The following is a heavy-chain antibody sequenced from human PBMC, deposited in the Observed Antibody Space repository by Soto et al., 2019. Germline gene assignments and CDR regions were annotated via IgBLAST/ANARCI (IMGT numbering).Heavy chain of an antibody. CDR1: GGSISSYY. V-gene: IGHV4-59*01. CDR3: ARGGYFDWLLSQNWFDP. Sequence: SETLSLTCTVSGGSISSYYWSWIRQPPGKGLEWIGYIYYSGSTNYNPSLKSRVTISVDTSKSQFSLKLSCVTAADSAVYYCARGGYFDWLLSQNWFDPSGQGTLVTVSS. J-gene: IGHJ5*02. D-gene: IGHD3-9*01. CDR2: IYYSGST.